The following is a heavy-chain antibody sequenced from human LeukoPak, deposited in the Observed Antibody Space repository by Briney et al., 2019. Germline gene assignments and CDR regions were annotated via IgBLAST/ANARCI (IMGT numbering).Heavy chain of an antibody. CDR1: DGSISRFY. V-gene: IGHV4-59*01. CDR3: ARHMVDRDVIGGLGWFDP. D-gene: IGHD5-24*01. Sequence: SETLSLTCTLSDGSISRFYWSWIREPPGGGREWIGYMYYSGKTAYSPSLKSRVTISVDTSKHPCSLKVHSVTGADTSVLYCARHMVDRDVIGGLGWFDPWGQGTLVTVSS. J-gene: IGHJ5*02. CDR2: MYYSGKT.